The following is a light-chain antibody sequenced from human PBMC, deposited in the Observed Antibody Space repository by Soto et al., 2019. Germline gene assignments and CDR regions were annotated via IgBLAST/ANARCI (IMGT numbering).Light chain of an antibody. CDR2: GAS. CDR1: QSVSSSY. CDR3: QQYGSL. J-gene: IGKJ1*01. V-gene: IGKV3-20*01. Sequence: EIVLTQSPGTLSLSPGERATLSCRASQSVSSSYLAWYQQKPGQAPRLLIYGASSRATGIPDRFSGSGSGTDFTFTISRLEPEDVAVYYCQQYGSLFGQGTKV.